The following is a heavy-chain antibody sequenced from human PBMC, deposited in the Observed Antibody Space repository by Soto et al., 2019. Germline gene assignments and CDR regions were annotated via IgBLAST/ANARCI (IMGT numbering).Heavy chain of an antibody. Sequence: EVQLLESGGGLARPGGSLRLSCVASGFTFSDYAMTWVRQAPGKGLEWVATISPTGGNIEYTDSLKGRFTISRDNSKNTLYLQLNGLTSDDTAVHCCAKVAGGLGYFDLWGRGTLVTVSS. CDR2: ISPTGGNI. V-gene: IGHV3-23*01. J-gene: IGHJ2*01. D-gene: IGHD3-16*01. CDR1: GFTFSDYA. CDR3: AKVAGGLGYFDL.